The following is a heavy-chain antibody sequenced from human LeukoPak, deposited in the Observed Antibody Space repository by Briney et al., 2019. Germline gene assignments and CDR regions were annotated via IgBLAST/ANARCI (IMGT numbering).Heavy chain of an antibody. CDR3: ARAGWFGHDAFDI. J-gene: IGHJ3*02. V-gene: IGHV4-38-2*02. D-gene: IGHD3-10*01. Sequence: SETLSLTCTVSGYSISSGYYWGWTRQPPGKGLEWIGSIYHSGSTYYNPSLKSRVTISVDTSKNQFSLKLSSVTAADKAVYYCARAGWFGHDAFDIWGQGTMVTVSS. CDR2: IYHSGST. CDR1: GYSISSGYY.